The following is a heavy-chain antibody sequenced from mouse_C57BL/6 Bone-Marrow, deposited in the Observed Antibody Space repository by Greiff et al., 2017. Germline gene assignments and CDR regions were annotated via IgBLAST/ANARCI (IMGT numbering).Heavy chain of an antibody. Sequence: EVMLVESGGGLVKPGGSLKLSCAASGFTFSDYGMQWVRQAPEKGLEWVAYISSGSSTIYYADPVKGRFTISRDNAKNTLFLQMTSLRSEDTAVSYCARGYYVDYWGQGTTLTVSS. V-gene: IGHV5-17*01. CDR2: ISSGSSTI. CDR1: GFTFSDYG. CDR3: ARGYYVDY. J-gene: IGHJ2*01.